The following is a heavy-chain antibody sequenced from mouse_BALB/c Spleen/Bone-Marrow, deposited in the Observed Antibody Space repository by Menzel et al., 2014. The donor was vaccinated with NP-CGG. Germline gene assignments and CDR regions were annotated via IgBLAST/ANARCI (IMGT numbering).Heavy chain of an antibody. D-gene: IGHD3-1*01. J-gene: IGHJ4*01. CDR1: GYTFTSYN. CDR2: IYPGNGDT. CDR3: ARSGSSGYYAMDY. Sequence: QVQLQQSGAELVKPGASVKMSCKASGYTFTSYNMHWVKQTPGQGLEWIGAIYPGNGDTSYNQKFKGKATLTADKSSSTAYMQLSSLTSEDSAVYYCARSGSSGYYAMDYLGQGTSVTVSS. V-gene: IGHV1-12*01.